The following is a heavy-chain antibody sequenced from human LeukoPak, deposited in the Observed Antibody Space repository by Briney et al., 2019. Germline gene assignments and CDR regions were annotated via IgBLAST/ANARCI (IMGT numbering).Heavy chain of an antibody. D-gene: IGHD1-26*01. Sequence: ASVKVSCKASGYTFTSYYMHWVRQAPGQGLEWMGIINPSGGSTSYAQKFQGRVTMTRDMSTSTVYMELSSLRSEDTAVYYCARWETPNLSHGGYFDYWGQGTLVTVSS. CDR1: GYTFTSYY. CDR3: ARWETPNLSHGGYFDY. J-gene: IGHJ4*02. V-gene: IGHV1-46*01. CDR2: INPSGGST.